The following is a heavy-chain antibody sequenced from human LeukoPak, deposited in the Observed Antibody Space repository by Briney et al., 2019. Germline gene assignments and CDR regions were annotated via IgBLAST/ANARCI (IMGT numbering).Heavy chain of an antibody. CDR3: ARGGGTWAAEYFQH. J-gene: IGHJ1*01. CDR1: GFTFSSYS. V-gene: IGHV3-48*01. D-gene: IGHD4-23*01. CDR2: ISSSSSTI. Sequence: GGSLRLSCAASGFTFSSYSMNWVRQASGKGLEWVSYISSSSSTIYYADSVKGRFTISRDNAKNSLYLQMNSLRAEDTAVYYCARGGGTWAAEYFQHWGQGTLATVSS.